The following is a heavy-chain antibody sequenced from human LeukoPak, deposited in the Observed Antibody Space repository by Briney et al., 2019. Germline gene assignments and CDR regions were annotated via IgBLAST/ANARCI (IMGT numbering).Heavy chain of an antibody. D-gene: IGHD6-19*01. Sequence: ASVKVSCRASGYTFTTYGINWVRQAPGQGLEWMGWIKTYNGDTNTAQKFLDRIIMTTDKSTGTAYMELRSLRSDDTAVYYCAKDGGQQWLTNYYSYGMDVWGQGTTVIVSS. V-gene: IGHV1-18*01. J-gene: IGHJ6*02. CDR1: GYTFTTYG. CDR2: IKTYNGDT. CDR3: AKDGGQQWLTNYYSYGMDV.